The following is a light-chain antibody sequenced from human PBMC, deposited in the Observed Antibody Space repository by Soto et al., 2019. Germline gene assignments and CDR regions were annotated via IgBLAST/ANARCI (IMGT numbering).Light chain of an antibody. CDR3: QQSYNTRRT. J-gene: IGKJ1*01. CDR1: QSINSY. Sequence: DMQMTQSPSSLSASVGERVTITCWASQSINSYLNWYQQKPGKAPNLLIYAASNLQSGVPSRFSGSGSGTDFTLTISSLQPEDFATYYGQQSYNTRRTFGQGTQVEIK. CDR2: AAS. V-gene: IGKV1-39*01.